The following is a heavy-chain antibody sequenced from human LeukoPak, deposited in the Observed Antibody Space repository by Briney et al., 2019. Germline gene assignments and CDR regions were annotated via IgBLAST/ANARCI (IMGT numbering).Heavy chain of an antibody. D-gene: IGHD6-6*01. V-gene: IGHV3-30*18. Sequence: GGSLRLSCAASGFTFSSYGMHWVRQAPGKGLEWVAVISYDGSNKYYADSVKGRFTISRDNSKNTLYLQMNSLRAEDTAVYYCAKVGSSSDYMDVWGKGTTVTVSS. J-gene: IGHJ6*03. CDR3: AKVGSSSDYMDV. CDR1: GFTFSSYG. CDR2: ISYDGSNK.